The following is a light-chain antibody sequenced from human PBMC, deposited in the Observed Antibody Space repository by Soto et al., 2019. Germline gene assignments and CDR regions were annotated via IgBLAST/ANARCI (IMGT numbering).Light chain of an antibody. J-gene: IGKJ1*01. CDR3: QHYNNWPPAWT. V-gene: IGKV3-15*01. Sequence: EIVMTRSPATLSVSPGERATLSCRASQSVRNNLAWYQQKPGQAPRLLIYGASTRATGIPARFSGSGSGTEFTLTISSLQSEDFALYYCQHYNNWPPAWTFGQGTKVEIK. CDR1: QSVRNN. CDR2: GAS.